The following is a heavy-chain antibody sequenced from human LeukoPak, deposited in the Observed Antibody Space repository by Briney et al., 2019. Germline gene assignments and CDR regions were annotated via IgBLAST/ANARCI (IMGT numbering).Heavy chain of an antibody. CDR3: ARDGGTVVTAIPCDY. V-gene: IGHV1-46*01. CDR1: GYTFTSYY. Sequence: ASVKVSCKASGYTFTSYYMHWVRQAPGQGLEWMGIINPSGGSTSYAQKFQGRVTMTRDMSTSTVHMELSSLRSEDTAVYYCARDGGTVVTAIPCDYWGQGTLVTVSS. J-gene: IGHJ4*02. D-gene: IGHD2-21*02. CDR2: INPSGGST.